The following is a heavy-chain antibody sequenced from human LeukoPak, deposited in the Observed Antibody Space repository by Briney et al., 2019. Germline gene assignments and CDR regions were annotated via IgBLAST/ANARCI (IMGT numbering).Heavy chain of an antibody. CDR1: GGSLSGYY. J-gene: IGHJ5*02. CDR2: INHSGST. CDR3: ARGRPYYGSGKNNWFDP. Sequence: SETLSLTCAVYGGSLSGYYWSWIRQPPGKGLEWVGEINHSGSTNYNPSFKSRVTISVDTSKNQFSLKLSSVTAADTAVYYCARGRPYYGSGKNNWFDPWGQGTLVTVSS. V-gene: IGHV4-34*01. D-gene: IGHD3-10*01.